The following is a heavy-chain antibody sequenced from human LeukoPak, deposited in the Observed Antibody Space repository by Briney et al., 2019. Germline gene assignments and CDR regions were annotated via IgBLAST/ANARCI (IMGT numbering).Heavy chain of an antibody. D-gene: IGHD1-26*01. CDR2: IYYSGST. CDR1: GGSISSYY. Sequence: SETLSLTCTVSGGSISSYYWSWIRQPPGKGLEWIGYIYYSGSTNYNPSLKSRVTISVDTSKNQFSLKLSSVTAADTAVYYCARADLSGSFDYWGQGTLVTVSS. V-gene: IGHV4-59*01. J-gene: IGHJ4*02. CDR3: ARADLSGSFDY.